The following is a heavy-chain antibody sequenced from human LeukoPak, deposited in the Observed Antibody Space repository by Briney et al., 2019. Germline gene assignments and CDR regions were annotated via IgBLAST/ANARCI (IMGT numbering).Heavy chain of an antibody. CDR2: ISSSSSYT. V-gene: IGHV3-11*05. D-gene: IGHD3-22*01. CDR1: GFTFSDYY. Sequence: GGSLRLSCAASGFTFSDYYMSWIRQAPGKGLEWVSYISSSSSYTNYADSVKGRFTISRDNAKNSLYLQMNSLRAEDTAVYYCATDIVVATNYYAMDVWGQGTTVTVSS. J-gene: IGHJ6*02. CDR3: ATDIVVATNYYAMDV.